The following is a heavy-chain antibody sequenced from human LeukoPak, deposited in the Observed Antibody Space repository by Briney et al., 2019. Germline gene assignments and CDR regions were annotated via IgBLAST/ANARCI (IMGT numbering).Heavy chain of an antibody. CDR1: GFTFSSYA. CDR2: ISGSGGST. V-gene: IGHV3-23*01. D-gene: IGHD3-10*01. Sequence: GGSLRLSCAASGFTFSSYAMSWVRQAPGKGLEWVSAISGSGGSTYYADSVKGRFTISRDNSKNTLYLQMNSLRAEDTAVYYCAKDLAELWFGELLPAFDYWGQGTLVTVSS. CDR3: AKDLAELWFGELLPAFDY. J-gene: IGHJ4*02.